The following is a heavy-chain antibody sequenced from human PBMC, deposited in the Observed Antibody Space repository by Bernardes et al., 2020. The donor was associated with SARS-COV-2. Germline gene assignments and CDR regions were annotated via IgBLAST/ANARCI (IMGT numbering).Heavy chain of an antibody. V-gene: IGHV5-10-1*01. CDR3: ARLVATVYNWFDP. CDR2: MDPSDSYD. J-gene: IGHJ5*02. D-gene: IGHD5-12*01. CDR1: GYSLSSFR. Sequence: GEPLKISWKGSGYSLSSFRITWVRQMPGKGLEWIGTMDPSDSYDKYSPSFEGHVTMSVDRSISSVYLQWSSLKASDTAMYYCARLVATVYNWFDPWGQGTLVTVSS.